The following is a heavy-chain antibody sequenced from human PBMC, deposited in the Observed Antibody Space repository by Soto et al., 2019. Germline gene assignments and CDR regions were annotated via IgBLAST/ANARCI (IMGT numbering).Heavy chain of an antibody. CDR3: AKDRRVAWVAAADYYYYYGMDV. V-gene: IGHV3-30*18. Sequence: HPGGSLRLSCAASGFTFSSYGMHWVRQAPGKGLEWVAVISYDGSNKYYADSVKGRFTISRDNSKNTLYLQMNSLRAEDTAVYYCAKDRRVAWVAAADYYYYYGMDVWGQGTTVTVSS. J-gene: IGHJ6*02. CDR1: GFTFSSYG. CDR2: ISYDGSNK. D-gene: IGHD6-13*01.